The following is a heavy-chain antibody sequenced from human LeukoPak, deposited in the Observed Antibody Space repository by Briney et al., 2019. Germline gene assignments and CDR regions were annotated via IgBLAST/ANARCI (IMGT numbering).Heavy chain of an antibody. J-gene: IGHJ5*02. D-gene: IGHD3-10*01. Sequence: VASVKVSCKASGYTFTSYGISWVRQAPGQGLEWMGWISAYNGNTNYAQKLQGRVTMTTDTSTSTAYMELRSLRSDDTAVYYCAAVPAYDSGSPRFDPWGQGTLVTVSS. CDR2: ISAYNGNT. CDR3: AAVPAYDSGSPRFDP. V-gene: IGHV1-18*01. CDR1: GYTFTSYG.